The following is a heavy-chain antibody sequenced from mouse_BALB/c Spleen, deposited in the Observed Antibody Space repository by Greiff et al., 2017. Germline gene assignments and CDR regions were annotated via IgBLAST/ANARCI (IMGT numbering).Heavy chain of an antibody. CDR1: GYTFTSYY. D-gene: IGHD2-4*01. V-gene: IGHV1S81*02. CDR2: INPSNGGT. Sequence: VQLVESGAELVKPGASVKLSCKASGYTFTSYYMYWVKQRPGQGLEWIGEINPSNGGTNFNEKFKSKATLTVDKSSSTAYMQLSSLTSEDSAVYYCTGDYEGYYAMDYWGQGTSVTVSS. J-gene: IGHJ4*01. CDR3: TGDYEGYYAMDY.